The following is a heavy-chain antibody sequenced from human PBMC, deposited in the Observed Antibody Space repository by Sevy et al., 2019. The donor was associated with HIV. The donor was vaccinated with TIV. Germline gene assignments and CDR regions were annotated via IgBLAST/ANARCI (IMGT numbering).Heavy chain of an antibody. D-gene: IGHD2-15*01. Sequence: GGSLRLSCAASGFTFSDYYMSWIRQAPGKGLEWVSYISSSGSTIYYADSVKGRFTISRDNAKNSLYLQMNSLRAEDTAVYYCARDDSTSVVVVAATFDYWGQGTLVTVSS. CDR1: GFTFSDYY. CDR2: ISSSGSTI. J-gene: IGHJ4*02. V-gene: IGHV3-11*04. CDR3: ARDDSTSVVVVAATFDY.